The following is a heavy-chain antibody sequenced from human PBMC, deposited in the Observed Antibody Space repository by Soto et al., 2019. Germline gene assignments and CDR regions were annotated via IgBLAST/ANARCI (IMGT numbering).Heavy chain of an antibody. CDR1: GYTFTSYA. CDR2: INAGNGNT. J-gene: IGHJ3*02. Sequence: ASVKVSCKASGYTFTSYAMHWVRQAPGQRLEWMGWINAGNGNTEYSQKFQGRVTITRDTSASTAYMELSSLRSEDTAVYYCARGLSTIYGSGSYWPDDAFDIWGQGTMVTVSS. CDR3: ARGLSTIYGSGSYWPDDAFDI. V-gene: IGHV1-3*01. D-gene: IGHD3-10*01.